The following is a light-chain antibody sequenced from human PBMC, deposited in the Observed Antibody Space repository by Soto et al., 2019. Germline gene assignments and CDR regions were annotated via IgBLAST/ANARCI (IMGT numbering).Light chain of an antibody. J-gene: IGKJ2*01. Sequence: DIQMTQSPSSLSAFVGDRVTITCRASQNIYTYLNWYQQKPGKAPKLLISGASSLQGGVPSRFSGSGFGTDVTLTFSSLQPEDFATYYCQQSYNTPYTSGQGTKLEIK. V-gene: IGKV1-39*01. CDR3: QQSYNTPYT. CDR2: GAS. CDR1: QNIYTY.